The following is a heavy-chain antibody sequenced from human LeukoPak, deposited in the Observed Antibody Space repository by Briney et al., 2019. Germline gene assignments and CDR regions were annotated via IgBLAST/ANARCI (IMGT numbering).Heavy chain of an antibody. CDR2: IYYDGSNK. CDR3: ARDLLYSGSYSWYFDL. Sequence: GGSLRLSCAASGFTFSRNGMHWVRQAPGKGLEWVALIYYDGSNKYYVDSVKGRFTISRDNSKNMVYLQMNSLRAEDTAVYYCARDLLYSGSYSWYFDLWGRGTPVTVSS. V-gene: IGHV3-33*01. D-gene: IGHD1-26*01. J-gene: IGHJ2*01. CDR1: GFTFSRNG.